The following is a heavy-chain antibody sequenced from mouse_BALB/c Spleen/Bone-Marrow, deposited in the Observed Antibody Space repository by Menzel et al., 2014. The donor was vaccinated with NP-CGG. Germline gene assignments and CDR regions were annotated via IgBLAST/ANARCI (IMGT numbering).Heavy chain of an antibody. Sequence: EVKLVESGGGLVQPGGSRKLSCAASGFTFSSFGMHWVRQAPEKGLEWVAYISSGSSTIFYADTVKGRFTVSRDNPKNTLFLQMTSLRSEDTAIYYCARGGNWDDFDYWAQGTTLTVSS. CDR1: GFTFSSFG. V-gene: IGHV5-17*02. CDR2: ISSGSSTI. D-gene: IGHD4-1*01. J-gene: IGHJ2*01. CDR3: ARGGNWDDFDY.